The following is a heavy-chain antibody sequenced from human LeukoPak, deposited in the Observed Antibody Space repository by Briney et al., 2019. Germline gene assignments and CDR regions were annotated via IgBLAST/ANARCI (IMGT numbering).Heavy chain of an antibody. V-gene: IGHV3-23*01. CDR1: GFTFSSYA. D-gene: IGHD3-22*01. CDR3: AKVEGAVYYYDSSGYYNY. CDR2: ISGSGGST. Sequence: GGSLRLSCAASGFTFSSYAMSWVRQAPGKGLEWVSAISGSGGSTYYADSVKGRFTISRDNSKNTLYLQMNSLRAEDTAVYYCAKVEGAVYYYDSSGYYNYWGQGTLVTVSS. J-gene: IGHJ4*02.